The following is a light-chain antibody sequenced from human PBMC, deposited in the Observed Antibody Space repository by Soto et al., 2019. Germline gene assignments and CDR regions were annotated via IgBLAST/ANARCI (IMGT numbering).Light chain of an antibody. J-gene: IGKJ1*01. CDR3: QQYGSSGT. V-gene: IGKV3-20*01. CDR2: GAS. CDR1: QSVSSD. Sequence: ESVLTQSPATLSLSPGERATFSCRASQSVSSDLVWYQQKPGQAPRLLIYGASNRATGIPDRFSGSGSGTDFTLTISRLEPEDFAVYYCQQYGSSGTFGQGTKVDIK.